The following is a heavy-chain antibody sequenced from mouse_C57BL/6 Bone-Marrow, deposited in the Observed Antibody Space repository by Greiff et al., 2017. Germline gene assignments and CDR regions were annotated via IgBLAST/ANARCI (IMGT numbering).Heavy chain of an antibody. Sequence: EVHLVESGGDLVKPGGSLKLSCAASGFTFSSYGMSWVRQTPDKRLEWVATISSGGSYTYYTDSVKGRFTISRDNAKNTLYLQMSSLKSEDTAMYDCARHDPWTTGDYWGQGTTLTVSS. D-gene: IGHD3-3*01. J-gene: IGHJ2*01. CDR3: ARHDPWTTGDY. V-gene: IGHV5-6*01. CDR1: GFTFSSYG. CDR2: ISSGGSYT.